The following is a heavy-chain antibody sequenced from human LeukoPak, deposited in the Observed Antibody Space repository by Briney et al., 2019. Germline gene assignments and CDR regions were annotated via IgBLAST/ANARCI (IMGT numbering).Heavy chain of an antibody. CDR1: GGSFSGYY. CDR3: ARAYGDYVEWFDP. D-gene: IGHD4-17*01. J-gene: IGHJ5*02. V-gene: IGHV4-34*01. CDR2: INHSGST. Sequence: SETLSLTWAVYGGSFSGYYRSWMRQPPGKGLEWIGEINHSGSTNYNPSLKSRVTISVDTSKNQFSLKLSSVTAADTAVYYCARAYGDYVEWFDPWGQGTLVTVSS.